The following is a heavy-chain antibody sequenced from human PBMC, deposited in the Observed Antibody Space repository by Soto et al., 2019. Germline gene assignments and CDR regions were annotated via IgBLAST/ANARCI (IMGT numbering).Heavy chain of an antibody. J-gene: IGHJ4*02. CDR2: ISGSGDST. CDR3: ARRGSGSYYDY. CDR1: GFTFSSYA. Sequence: EVQLLESGGGLEQPGGSLRLSCAASGFTFSSYAMNWVRQAPGKGLGWVSVISGSGDSTYYADSVKGRFTISRDNSKNTLYLQMNSLRAEDSAVYYCARRGSGSYYDYWGQGTLVTVSS. V-gene: IGHV3-23*01. D-gene: IGHD1-26*01.